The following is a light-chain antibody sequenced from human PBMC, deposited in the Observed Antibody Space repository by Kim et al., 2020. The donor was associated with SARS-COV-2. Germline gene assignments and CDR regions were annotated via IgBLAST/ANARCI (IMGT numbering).Light chain of an antibody. CDR3: CSYAGSYTYV. CDR2: YVS. CDR1: SRDVCVSTY. J-gene: IGLJ1*01. V-gene: IGLV2-11*01. Sequence: SLTLSCTRTSRDVCVSTYVSWSQQHPGKAPHLMLYYVSKRPSGVPVRFSRSKSGNPASLTISGLQAEDEADYYCCSYAGSYTYVFGTGTKVTVL.